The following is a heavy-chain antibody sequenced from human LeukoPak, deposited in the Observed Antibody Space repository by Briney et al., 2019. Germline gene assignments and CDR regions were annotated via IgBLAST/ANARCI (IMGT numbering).Heavy chain of an antibody. CDR1: GGTFSNYA. J-gene: IGHJ4*02. D-gene: IGHD2-2*01. V-gene: IGHV1-69*04. CDR2: IIPILGIA. CDR3: ARVERFTQPPDY. Sequence: GASVKVSCKASGGTFSNYAISWVRQAPGQGLEWMGRIIPILGIANYAQKFQGRVTITADKSTSTAYMELSSLRSEDTAVYYCARVERFTQPPDYWGQGTLVTVSS.